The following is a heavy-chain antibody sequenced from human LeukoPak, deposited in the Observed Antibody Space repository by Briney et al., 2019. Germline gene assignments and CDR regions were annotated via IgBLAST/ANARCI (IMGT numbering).Heavy chain of an antibody. V-gene: IGHV1-69*05. D-gene: IGHD6-19*01. CDR3: ARDWTVAVAGTDY. CDR2: IIPIFGTA. CDR1: GGTFRSYA. Sequence: SVKVSCKASGGTFRSYAISWVRQAPGQGLEWMGGIIPIFGTANYAQKFQGRVTITTDESTSTAYMELSSLRAEDMAVYYCARDWTVAVAGTDYWGQGTLVTVSS. J-gene: IGHJ4*02.